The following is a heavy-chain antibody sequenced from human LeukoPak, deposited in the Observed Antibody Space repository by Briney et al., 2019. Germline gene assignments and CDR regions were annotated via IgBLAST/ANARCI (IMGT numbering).Heavy chain of an antibody. V-gene: IGHV3-7*01. J-gene: IGHJ3*02. CDR2: INQDGSER. Sequence: PGGSLRPSCAAPGFTLSGYWMSWVRQAPGKGLEWVADINQDGSERHYVESVKGRFTISRDNAKNSLFLQMNSLRAEDTAVYYCVRDGGGYKYGNDAFDMWGQGTMVTVSS. D-gene: IGHD5-18*01. CDR3: VRDGGGYKYGNDAFDM. CDR1: GFTLSGYW.